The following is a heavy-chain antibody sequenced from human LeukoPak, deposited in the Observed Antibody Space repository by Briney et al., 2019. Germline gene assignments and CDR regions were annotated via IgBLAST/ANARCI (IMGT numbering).Heavy chain of an antibody. CDR2: ISGSGGST. V-gene: IGHV3-23*01. D-gene: IGHD6-13*01. CDR1: GFTFSSYG. J-gene: IGHJ2*01. CDR3: ARTLYSSRVGYFDL. Sequence: GGSLRLSCAASGFTFSSYGMSWVRQAPGKGLEWVSAISGSGGSTYYADSVKGRFTISRDNSKNTLYLQMNSLRAEDTAVYYCARTLYSSRVGYFDLGGRGTLVTVSA.